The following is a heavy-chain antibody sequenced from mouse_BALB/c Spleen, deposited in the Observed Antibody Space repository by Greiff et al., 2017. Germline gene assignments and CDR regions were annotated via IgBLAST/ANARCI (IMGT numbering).Heavy chain of an antibody. CDR3: ARKGSAY. CDR2: IDPSDSET. Sequence: VQLQQSGPQLVRPGASVKISCKASGYSFTSYWMHWVKQRPGQGLEWIGMIDPSDSETRLNQKFKGKATLTADKSSSTAYMQLSSLASEDSAVYYCARKGSAYWGQGTLVTVSA. V-gene: IGHV1S127*01. CDR1: GYSFTSYW. J-gene: IGHJ3*01.